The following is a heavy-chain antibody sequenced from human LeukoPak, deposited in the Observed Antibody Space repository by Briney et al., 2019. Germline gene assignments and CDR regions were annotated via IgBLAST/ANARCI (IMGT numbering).Heavy chain of an antibody. Sequence: GGSLRLFCAASGFTFSSYGMHWVRQAPGKGLEWVAVISYDGSNKYYADSVKGRFTISRDNSKNTLYLQMNSLRAEDTAVYYCATDSLVANFWGQGTLVTVSS. J-gene: IGHJ4*02. D-gene: IGHD5-12*01. CDR3: ATDSLVANF. V-gene: IGHV3-30*03. CDR2: ISYDGSNK. CDR1: GFTFSSYG.